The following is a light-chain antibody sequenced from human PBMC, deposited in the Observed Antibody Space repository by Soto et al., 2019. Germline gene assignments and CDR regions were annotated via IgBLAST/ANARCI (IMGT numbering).Light chain of an antibody. Sequence: VMTQTPLSSPVTLGQPASSSCRTSQSLVDSDGNTYLSWLHQRPGQPPRLLISKVSNRFSGVPYRYSGSGAGTDFTLHIRWVEAEDVGVYYCMQDRQSLSFGGGTKVEIK. J-gene: IGKJ4*01. CDR2: KVS. CDR3: MQDRQSLS. V-gene: IGKV2-24*01. CDR1: QSLVDSDGNTY.